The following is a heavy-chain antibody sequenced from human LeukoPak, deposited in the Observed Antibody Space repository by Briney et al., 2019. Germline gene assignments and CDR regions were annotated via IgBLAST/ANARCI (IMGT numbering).Heavy chain of an antibody. V-gene: IGHV3-21*01. CDR3: ARAVVPAAGIKASYYYYMDV. J-gene: IGHJ6*03. CDR1: GFTFSSYS. D-gene: IGHD2-2*01. Sequence: GGSLRLSCAASGFTFSSYSMNWVRQAPGKGLEWVSSISSSSSYIYYADSVKGRFTISRDNAKNSLYLQMNSLRAEDTAVYYCARAVVPAAGIKASYYYYMDVWGKGTTVTISS. CDR2: ISSSSSYI.